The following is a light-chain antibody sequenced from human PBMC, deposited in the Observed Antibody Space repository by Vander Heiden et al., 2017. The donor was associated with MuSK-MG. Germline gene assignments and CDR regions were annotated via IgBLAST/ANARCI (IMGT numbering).Light chain of an antibody. CDR3: QQRDSTPCT. CDR1: QSISSY. V-gene: IGKV1-39*01. Sequence: DIQMTQSPSSLSASVGDRVTITCRASQSISSYLNWYQQKPGNAPKLLIYAASSLQSGVPSRFSGSGSGTDFTLSISRLQPEDFATYYCQQRDSTPCTFGKGTKVEIK. J-gene: IGKJ1*01. CDR2: AAS.